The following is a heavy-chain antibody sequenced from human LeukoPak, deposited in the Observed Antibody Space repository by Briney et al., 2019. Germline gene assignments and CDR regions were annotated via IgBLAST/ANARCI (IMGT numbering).Heavy chain of an antibody. CDR1: GYTFTGYY. CDR2: INPNSGGT. D-gene: IGHD1-26*01. CDR3: ARAPYSGRGFDP. Sequence: ASVKVSCKASGYTFTGYYMHWVRQAPGQGLEWMGRINPNSGGTNYAQKFQGRVTMTRDTSISTAYMELSRLRSDDTAVYYCARAPYSGRGFDPWGQGTLVTVSP. V-gene: IGHV1-2*06. J-gene: IGHJ5*02.